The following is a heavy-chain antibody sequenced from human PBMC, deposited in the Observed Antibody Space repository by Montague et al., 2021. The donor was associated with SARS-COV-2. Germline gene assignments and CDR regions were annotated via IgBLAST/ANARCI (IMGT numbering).Heavy chain of an antibody. CDR2: IYYSGST. J-gene: IGHJ4*02. Sequence: SETLSLTCSVSGGSTSTYYWSWIRQPPGKGLEWIGYIYYSGSTNYNPSLKSRVTISIDTSKNQFSLELSSVTAADTAVYYCASPGGDCTGGSCYYVYWGQGTLVTVSS. D-gene: IGHD2-15*01. CDR3: ASPGGDCTGGSCYYVY. V-gene: IGHV4-59*01. CDR1: GGSTSTYY.